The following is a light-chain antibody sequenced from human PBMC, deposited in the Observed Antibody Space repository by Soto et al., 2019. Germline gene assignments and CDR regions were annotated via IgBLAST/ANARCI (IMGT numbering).Light chain of an antibody. CDR1: SSDVGGYNF. J-gene: IGLJ1*01. Sequence: QSVLTQPRSVSGSPGQSVTISCTGTSSDVGGYNFVSWYQQHPGKVPKRIIYDVRNRPSGVPDRFSGSKSGNTASLTISGLQAEDEADYYCCSYAGSYTYVFGTGTKVTVL. V-gene: IGLV2-11*01. CDR2: DVR. CDR3: CSYAGSYTYV.